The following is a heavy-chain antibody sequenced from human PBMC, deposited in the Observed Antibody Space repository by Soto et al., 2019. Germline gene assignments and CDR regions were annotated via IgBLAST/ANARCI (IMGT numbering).Heavy chain of an antibody. Sequence: GGSLRLSCAASGFTFDDYAMHWVRQAPGKGLEWVSGISWNSGSIGYADSVKGRFTISRDNAKNSLYLQMNSLRAEDTALYYCAKDTAPIGGGTTGFDPWGQGTLVTVSS. D-gene: IGHD1-7*01. CDR1: GFTFDDYA. J-gene: IGHJ5*02. CDR3: AKDTAPIGGGTTGFDP. CDR2: ISWNSGSI. V-gene: IGHV3-9*01.